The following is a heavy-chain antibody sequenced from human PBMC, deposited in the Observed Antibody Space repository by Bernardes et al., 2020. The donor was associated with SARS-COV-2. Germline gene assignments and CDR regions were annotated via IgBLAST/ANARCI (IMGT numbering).Heavy chain of an antibody. CDR3: ARTLDNYGSNFDY. D-gene: IGHD5-18*01. CDR2: IKQDGSEK. Sequence: GGSLRLSCAASGFTFSNYWMNWVRQAPGQGLAWVANIKQDGSEKFYVDSVKGRFTISRDNAQNSLYLQMTSLRGEDTAVYYCARTLDNYGSNFDYWGQGTLVTVSS. J-gene: IGHJ4*02. CDR1: GFTFSNYW. V-gene: IGHV3-7*01.